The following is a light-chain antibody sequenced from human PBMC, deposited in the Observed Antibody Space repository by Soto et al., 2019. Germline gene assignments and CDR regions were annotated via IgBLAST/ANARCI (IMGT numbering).Light chain of an antibody. J-gene: IGKJ5*01. V-gene: IGKV3-11*01. CDR1: QSVSSN. Sequence: ESVLTQSPAALSLSQGERATLSCKASQSVSSNLAWYQQKPGQAPRLLIYDASNRATGIPARFSGSGSGTDFTLTISSLEPEDFAVYVWQRGVTFGQGTRLEIK. CDR2: DAS. CDR3: QRGVT.